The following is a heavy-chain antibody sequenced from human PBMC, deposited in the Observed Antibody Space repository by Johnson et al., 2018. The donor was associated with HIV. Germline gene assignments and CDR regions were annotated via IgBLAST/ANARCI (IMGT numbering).Heavy chain of an antibody. Sequence: EKLVESGGGLVQPGGSLRLSCAASGFTFSSYAMSWVRQAPGKGMEWVSAISGSGGSTYYADSVKGRFTISRENSKNTLYLQMHSLRAEDTAVYYCAKDPYDSSGKAFDIWGRGTMVTVSS. CDR3: AKDPYDSSGKAFDI. CDR1: GFTFSSYA. J-gene: IGHJ3*02. CDR2: ISGSGGST. D-gene: IGHD3-22*01. V-gene: IGHV3-23*04.